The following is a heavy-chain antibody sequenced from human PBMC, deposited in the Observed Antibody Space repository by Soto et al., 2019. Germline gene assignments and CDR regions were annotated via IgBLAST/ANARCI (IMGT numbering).Heavy chain of an antibody. V-gene: IGHV1-8*02. CDR1: GYTFINFA. J-gene: IGHJ5*02. Sequence: QVQLVQSGDEVKEPGASVRVSCEASGYTFINFAISWVRQAAGQGLEWLGWMNPGSGQTGYASKFQGRVAMTRDASTGTSHLELSSLTSDDTAVYYCARMASAGTLNWFDPWGQGTLVTVSS. CDR2: MNPGSGQT. D-gene: IGHD6-13*01. CDR3: ARMASAGTLNWFDP.